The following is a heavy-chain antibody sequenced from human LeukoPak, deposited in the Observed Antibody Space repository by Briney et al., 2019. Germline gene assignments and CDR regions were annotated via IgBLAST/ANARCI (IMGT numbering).Heavy chain of an antibody. D-gene: IGHD2-2*02. Sequence: GGSLRLSCAASGFTFSSYWMSWVRQAPGKGLEWVANIKQDGSEKYYVDSVKGRFTISRDNAKNSLYLQMNSLRAEDTAVYYCARYCSSTSCYTPDYWGQGTLVTVSS. CDR1: GFTFSSYW. J-gene: IGHJ4*02. V-gene: IGHV3-7*01. CDR2: IKQDGSEK. CDR3: ARYCSSTSCYTPDY.